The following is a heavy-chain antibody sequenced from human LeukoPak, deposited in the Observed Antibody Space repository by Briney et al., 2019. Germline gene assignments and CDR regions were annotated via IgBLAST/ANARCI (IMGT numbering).Heavy chain of an antibody. CDR3: ARLRWLQAIDY. CDR2: IYTSGST. D-gene: IGHD5-24*01. Sequence: SETLSLTCTVSGGSISSYYWSWIWQPPGKGLEWIGYIYTSGSTNYNPSLKSRVTISVDTSKNQFSLKLSSVTAADTAVYYCARLRWLQAIDYWGQGTLVTVSS. CDR1: GGSISSYY. V-gene: IGHV4-4*09. J-gene: IGHJ4*02.